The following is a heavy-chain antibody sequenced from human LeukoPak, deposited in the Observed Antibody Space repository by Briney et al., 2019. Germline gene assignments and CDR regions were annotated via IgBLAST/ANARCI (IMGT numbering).Heavy chain of an antibody. D-gene: IGHD3-22*01. CDR1: GFTVSSNY. CDR3: ARDPRFYYYDSSEGLDY. CDR2: IYSGGST. J-gene: IGHJ4*02. V-gene: IGHV3-53*01. Sequence: GGSLRLSCAASGFTVSSNYMSWVRQAPGKGLEWVSVIYSGGSTYYADSVKGRFTISRDNSKNTLYLQMNSLRAEDTAVYYCARDPRFYYYDSSEGLDYWGQGTLVTVSS.